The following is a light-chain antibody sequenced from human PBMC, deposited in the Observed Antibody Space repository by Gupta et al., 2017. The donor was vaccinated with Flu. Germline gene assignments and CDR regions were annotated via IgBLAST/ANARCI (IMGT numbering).Light chain of an antibody. Sequence: GQSVAISCTGAGSDVGAYDYVSWYQQYPGQAPILIIYDVNKRPSGVPARFTGSKSGKTASLTISGLQAEDESYYHCNSYGAANFFGGGTRLTVL. V-gene: IGLV2-11*01. CDR1: GSDVGAYDY. J-gene: IGLJ2*01. CDR2: DVN. CDR3: NSYGAANF.